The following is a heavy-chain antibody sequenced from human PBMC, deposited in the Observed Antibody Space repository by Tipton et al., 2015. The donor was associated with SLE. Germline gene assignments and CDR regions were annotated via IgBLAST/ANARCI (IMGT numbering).Heavy chain of an antibody. V-gene: IGHV4-39*07. CDR3: ARDVAVAGTGGGFDP. J-gene: IGHJ5*02. D-gene: IGHD6-19*01. Sequence: GLVKPSETLSLTCTVSGGSISSSSYYWGWIRQPPGKGLEWIGSIYYSGSTYYNPSLKSRVTISVDTSKNQFSLKLSSVTAADTAVYYCARDVAVAGTGGGFDPWGQGTLVTVSS. CDR2: IYYSGST. CDR1: GGSISSSSYY.